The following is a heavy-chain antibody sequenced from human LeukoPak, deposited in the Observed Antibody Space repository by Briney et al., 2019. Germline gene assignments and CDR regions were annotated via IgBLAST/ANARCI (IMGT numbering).Heavy chain of an antibody. Sequence: SETLSLTCTVSGVSISSYFWSWIRQPPGKGLEWIGYMHFSGRNNYNPSLKSRVTISVDTSKNQFSLKLDSVTAADTAVYYCARGRGVASFDYWGQGTLVTVSS. J-gene: IGHJ4*02. V-gene: IGHV4-59*01. CDR2: MHFSGRN. CDR1: GVSISSYF. CDR3: ARGRGVASFDY.